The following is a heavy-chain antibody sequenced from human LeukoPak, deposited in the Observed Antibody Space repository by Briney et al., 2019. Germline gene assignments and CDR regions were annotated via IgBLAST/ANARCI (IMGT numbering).Heavy chain of an antibody. V-gene: IGHV3-23*01. CDR1: GFTFSTHA. D-gene: IGHD2-8*01. Sequence: GGSLRLSCAASGFTFSTHAMAWVRQAPGKGLDWVSAISGDGVTTYYADSVKGRFTISRDNSKNTLYLHVNSLRAEDTAVYYCAKDTSIGKYCTSGVCSPFDYWGQGTLVTVSS. CDR3: AKDTSIGKYCTSGVCSPFDY. CDR2: ISGDGVTT. J-gene: IGHJ4*02.